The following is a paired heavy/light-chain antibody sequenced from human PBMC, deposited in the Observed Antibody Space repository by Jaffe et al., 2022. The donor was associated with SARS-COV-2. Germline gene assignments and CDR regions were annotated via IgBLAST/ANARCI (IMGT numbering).Light chain of an antibody. CDR1: QSGRNR. CDR3: QDYYTLWT. V-gene: IGKV1-5*03. Sequence: DIQVTQSPSTLAASVGDRVTITCRASQSGRNRLAWYQQKPGKAPKVLIYEASTLDSGVPSRFSGSGSGTEFTLTISSLQPDDFATYYCQDYYTLWTFGQGTKVEIK. J-gene: IGKJ1*01. CDR2: EAS.
Heavy chain of an antibody. Sequence: EVQLVESGGGLVQRGGSLRLSCAVSGFTFGRYWMTWVRQGPGKGLEWVANMNQDGSEKYYADSVKGRFTISRDNAKNSLYLQMNSLRGEDTAVYYCARAWAVVAVQAPIDYWGQGTLVTVSS. V-gene: IGHV3-7*01. J-gene: IGHJ4*02. D-gene: IGHD3-22*01. CDR1: GFTFGRYW. CDR2: MNQDGSEK. CDR3: ARAWAVVAVQAPIDY.